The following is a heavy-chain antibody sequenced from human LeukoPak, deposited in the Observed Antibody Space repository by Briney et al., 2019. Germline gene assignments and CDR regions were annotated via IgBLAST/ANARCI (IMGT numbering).Heavy chain of an antibody. CDR2: ISAYNGNT. J-gene: IGHJ6*03. CDR1: GYTFTSYG. Sequence: ASVKVSCKASGYTFTSYGNSWVRQAPGQGLEWMGWISAYNGNTNYAQKLQGRVTMTTDTSTSTAYMELRSLRSDDTAVYYCARSRGSYRYYYYYYMDVWGKGTTVTVSS. CDR3: ARSRGSYRYYYYYYMDV. V-gene: IGHV1-18*01. D-gene: IGHD1-26*01.